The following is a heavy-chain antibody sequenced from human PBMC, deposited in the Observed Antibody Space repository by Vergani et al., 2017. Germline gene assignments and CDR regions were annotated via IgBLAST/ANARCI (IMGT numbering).Heavy chain of an antibody. J-gene: IGHJ6*02. Sequence: EVRLVESGGGLVQPGRSLRLSCAASGFTFDDYAMHWVRQAPGKGLEWVSGISWNSGSIGYADSVKGRFTISRDNAKNSLYLQMNSLRAEDMALYYCAKDLGDYYYYGMDVWGQGTTVTVSS. CDR3: AKDLGDYYYYGMDV. V-gene: IGHV3-9*03. CDR1: GFTFDDYA. CDR2: ISWNSGSI.